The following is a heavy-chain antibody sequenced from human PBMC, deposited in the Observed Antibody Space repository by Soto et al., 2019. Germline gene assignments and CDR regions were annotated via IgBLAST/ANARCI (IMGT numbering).Heavy chain of an antibody. Sequence: SGGSLRLSCAASGFTFSSYAMHWVRQAPGRGLEWVSGISGTGGGRYYTDTVKGRFTISRDSSKNTVYLQMNSLRVEDTAVYHCAKGLNQDFWSGSSFDYWGQGALVTVSS. D-gene: IGHD3-3*01. J-gene: IGHJ4*02. CDR3: AKGLNQDFWSGSSFDY. CDR2: ISGTGGGR. CDR1: GFTFSSYA. V-gene: IGHV3-23*01.